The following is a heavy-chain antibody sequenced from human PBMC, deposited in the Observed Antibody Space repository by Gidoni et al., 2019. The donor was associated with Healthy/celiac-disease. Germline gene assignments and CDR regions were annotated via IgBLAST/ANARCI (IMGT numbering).Heavy chain of an antibody. J-gene: IGHJ4*02. CDR2: INPNSGGT. CDR3: ARCYDSSVYFQHFDY. CDR1: GSTFPGYY. D-gene: IGHD3-22*01. V-gene: IGHV1-2*02. Sequence: VQLGQSGAEVKKPGASVKVSCKASGSTFPGYYMHWVRQAPGQGLEGMGWINPNSGGTNYAQKFQGRVTMTSDTSISTAYMELSRLRSDDTAVYYCARCYDSSVYFQHFDYWGQGTLVTVSS.